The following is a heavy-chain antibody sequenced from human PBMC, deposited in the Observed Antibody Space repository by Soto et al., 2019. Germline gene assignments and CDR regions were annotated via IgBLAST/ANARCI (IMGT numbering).Heavy chain of an antibody. Sequence: PSETLSLTSTVSGFSISSYYWSWIRQPPGKGLEWIGYIYYSGSTNYNPSLKSRVTISVDTSKNQFSLKLSSVTAADTAVYYCAREPQLALIDYWGQGTLVTVSS. CDR3: AREPQLALIDY. CDR2: IYYSGST. V-gene: IGHV4-59*01. J-gene: IGHJ4*02. CDR1: GFSISSYY. D-gene: IGHD6-13*01.